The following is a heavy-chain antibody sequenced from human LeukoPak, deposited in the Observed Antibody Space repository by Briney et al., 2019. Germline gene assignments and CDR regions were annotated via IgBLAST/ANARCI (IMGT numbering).Heavy chain of an antibody. Sequence: SETLSLTCTVSGGSISSSSYYWGWIRQPPGKGLEWIGSIYYSGSTYYNPSLKSRVTISVDTSKNQFSLKLSSMTAADTAVYYCATAMAFDYWGQGTLVTVSS. V-gene: IGHV4-39*01. CDR3: ATAMAFDY. CDR1: GGSISSSSYY. D-gene: IGHD5-18*01. J-gene: IGHJ4*02. CDR2: IYYSGST.